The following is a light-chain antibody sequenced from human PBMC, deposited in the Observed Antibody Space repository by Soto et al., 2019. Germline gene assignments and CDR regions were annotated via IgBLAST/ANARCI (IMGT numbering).Light chain of an antibody. CDR3: QQYGSSPWT. V-gene: IGKV3-20*01. CDR2: GAS. Sequence: EIVFTQSPGTLSLSPRERATLSCMASQSVSSSYLAWYQQKPGQAPRLLIYGASSRATGIPDRFSGSGSGTDFTLTISRLEPEDFAVYYCQQYGSSPWTFGQGTKVDIK. CDR1: QSVSSSY. J-gene: IGKJ1*01.